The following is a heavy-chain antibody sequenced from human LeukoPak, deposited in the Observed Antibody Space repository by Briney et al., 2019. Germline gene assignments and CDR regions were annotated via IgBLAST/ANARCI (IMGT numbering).Heavy chain of an antibody. V-gene: IGHV3-7*01. CDR3: ARGSDYPSFLGLDY. CDR1: GFTFSSYW. CDR2: IKQDGSEK. J-gene: IGHJ4*02. D-gene: IGHD4-11*01. Sequence: GGSLRLSCAASGFTFSSYWMSWVRQAPGKGLEWGANIKQDGSEKYYVDSVKGRFTISRDNAKNSLYLQTNRLSAEDTAVYYCARGSDYPSFLGLDYWGQGTLVTVSS.